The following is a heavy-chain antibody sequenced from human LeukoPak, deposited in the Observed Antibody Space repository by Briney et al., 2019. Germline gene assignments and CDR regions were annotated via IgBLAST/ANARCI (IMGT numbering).Heavy chain of an antibody. D-gene: IGHD1-26*01. V-gene: IGHV1-2*02. J-gene: IGHJ6*02. Sequence: ASVKVSCKASGYTFTGYYMHWVRQAPGQGLEGMGWINPNSGGTNYAQKFQGRVTMTRDTSISTAYMELSRLRSDDTAVYYCARDRSSSGSYLYYYYGMDVWGQGTTVTASS. CDR1: GYTFTGYY. CDR3: ARDRSSSGSYLYYYYGMDV. CDR2: INPNSGGT.